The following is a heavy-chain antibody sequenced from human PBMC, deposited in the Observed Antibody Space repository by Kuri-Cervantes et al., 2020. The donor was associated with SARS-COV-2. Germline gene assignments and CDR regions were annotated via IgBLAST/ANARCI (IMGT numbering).Heavy chain of an antibody. V-gene: IGHV3-23*01. CDR3: ARDHNDFWSGYYPLDY. J-gene: IGHJ4*02. Sequence: GGSLRLSCAASGFTFSNYAMTWVRQAPGKGLEWVSAISGWTASTYYADSVKGRFTISRDNSKNTLYLQMNSLRAEDTAVYYCARDHNDFWSGYYPLDYWGQGTLVTVSS. CDR1: GFTFSNYA. D-gene: IGHD3-3*01. CDR2: ISGWTAST.